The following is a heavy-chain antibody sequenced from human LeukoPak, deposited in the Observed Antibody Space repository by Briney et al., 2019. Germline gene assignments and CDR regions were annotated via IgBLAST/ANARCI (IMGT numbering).Heavy chain of an antibody. Sequence: SVKVSCKASGGTFSSYAISWVRQAPGQGLEWMGGIIPIFGTANYAQKFQGRVTITAGESTSTAYMELSSLRSEDTAVYYCARERGGQFIGSGSYYPHWGQGTLVTVSS. CDR3: ARERGGQFIGSGSYYPH. D-gene: IGHD3-10*01. J-gene: IGHJ4*02. CDR1: GGTFSSYA. CDR2: IIPIFGTA. V-gene: IGHV1-69*13.